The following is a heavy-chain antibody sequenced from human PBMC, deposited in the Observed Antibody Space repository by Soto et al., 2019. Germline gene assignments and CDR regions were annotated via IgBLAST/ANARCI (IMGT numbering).Heavy chain of an antibody. D-gene: IGHD6-13*01. CDR1: GFTFSSYA. J-gene: IGHJ4*02. CDR2: ISYDGSNK. Sequence: QVQLVESGGGVVQPGRSLRLSCAASGFTFSSYAMHWVRQAPGKGLEWVAVISYDGSNKYYADSVKGRFTISRDNSKNTLYLQMNSLRAEDTAVYYCAKGPYSSWYYFDYWGQGTLVTVSS. CDR3: AKGPYSSWYYFDY. V-gene: IGHV3-30-3*01.